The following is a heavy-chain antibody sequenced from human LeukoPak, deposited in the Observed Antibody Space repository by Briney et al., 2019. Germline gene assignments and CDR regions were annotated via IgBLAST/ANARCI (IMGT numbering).Heavy chain of an antibody. D-gene: IGHD3-22*01. Sequence: GGSLRLSCAASGFTLSSHWMHWVRQASGKGLEWVGLIRGKANTDATAYGASVKGRFTISRDDSKNTAYLQMNSLKTEDTAVYYCTMGYYDSSGYYVTGRDWGQGTLVTVSS. J-gene: IGHJ4*02. CDR3: TMGYYDSSGYYVTGRD. CDR2: IRGKANTDAT. CDR1: GFTLSSHW. V-gene: IGHV3-73*01.